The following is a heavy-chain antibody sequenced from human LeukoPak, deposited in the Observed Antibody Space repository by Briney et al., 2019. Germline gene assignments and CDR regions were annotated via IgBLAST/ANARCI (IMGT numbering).Heavy chain of an antibody. CDR3: ASRGIGFGDPRDYYYYYMDV. V-gene: IGHV3-30*02. D-gene: IGHD3-10*01. Sequence: QSGGSLRLSCAASGFTFSSYGMHWVRQAPGKGLEWVAFIRYDGSNKYYADSVKGRFTISRDNSKNTLYLQMNSLRAEDTAVYYCASRGIGFGDPRDYYYYYMDVWGKGTTVTISS. J-gene: IGHJ6*03. CDR2: IRYDGSNK. CDR1: GFTFSSYG.